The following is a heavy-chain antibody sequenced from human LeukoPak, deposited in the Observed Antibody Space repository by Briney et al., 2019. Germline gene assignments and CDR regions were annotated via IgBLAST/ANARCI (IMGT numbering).Heavy chain of an antibody. D-gene: IGHD3-22*01. Sequence: ASVKVSCKASGYTFTGYYMHWVRQAPGQALEWMGWINPNSGGTNYAQKFQGRVTMTRDTSISTAYMELSRLRSDDTAVYYCAGEGYDSSGNFDYWGQGTLVTVSS. V-gene: IGHV1-2*02. J-gene: IGHJ4*02. CDR1: GYTFTGYY. CDR3: AGEGYDSSGNFDY. CDR2: INPNSGGT.